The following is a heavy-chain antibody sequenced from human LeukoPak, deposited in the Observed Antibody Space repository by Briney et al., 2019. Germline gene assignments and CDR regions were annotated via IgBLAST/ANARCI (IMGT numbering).Heavy chain of an antibody. V-gene: IGHV3-23*01. D-gene: IGHD3-16*01. CDR1: GFTFSSYG. CDR3: AKIVWNTYVHFDY. J-gene: IGHJ4*02. CDR2: INAGGSST. Sequence: PGGSLRLSCAASGFTFSSYGISWVRQAPGKGLEWASHINAGGSSTYYTGSVKGRFTISRDNSKNTVYLQINSLRAEDTALYYCAKIVWNTYVHFDYWGQGTLVTVSS.